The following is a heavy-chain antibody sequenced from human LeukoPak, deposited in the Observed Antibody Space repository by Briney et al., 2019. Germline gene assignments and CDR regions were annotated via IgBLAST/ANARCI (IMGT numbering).Heavy chain of an antibody. CDR3: ARGGSSWLYYFDY. CDR2: INHSGST. D-gene: IGHD6-13*01. Sequence: PSETLSLTCTVSGGSISSYYWSWIRQPPGKGLEWIGEINHSGSTNYNPSLKSRVTISLDTSKNQFSLKLSSVTAADTAVYYCARGGSSWLYYFDYWGQGTLVTVSS. CDR1: GGSISSYY. J-gene: IGHJ4*02. V-gene: IGHV4-34*01.